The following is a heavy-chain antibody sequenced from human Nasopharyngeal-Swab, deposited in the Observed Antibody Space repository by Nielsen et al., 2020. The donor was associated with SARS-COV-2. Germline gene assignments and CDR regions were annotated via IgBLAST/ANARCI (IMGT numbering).Heavy chain of an antibody. J-gene: IGHJ4*02. Sequence: ASVKVSCKASGYTFTGYYMHWVRQAPGQGLEWMGWINPNSGGTNYAQKFQGRVTMTRNTSISTAYMELSSLRSEDTAVYYCARAGRIIELFDYWGKGTLVTVSS. CDR2: INPNSGGT. CDR3: ARAGRIIELFDY. CDR1: GYTFTGYY. D-gene: IGHD3-16*02. V-gene: IGHV1-2*02.